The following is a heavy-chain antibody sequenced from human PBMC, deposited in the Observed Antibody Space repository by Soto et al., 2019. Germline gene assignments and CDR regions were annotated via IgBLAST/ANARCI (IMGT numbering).Heavy chain of an antibody. CDR1: GFTFSSYA. CDR3: AKDTPTYWVVVPDASDAFDL. D-gene: IGHD2-2*01. J-gene: IGHJ3*01. Sequence: GGSLRLSCAASGFTFSSYAMSWVRQAPGKGLEWVSAISGSGGSTYYADSVKGRFTISRDNSKNTLYLQMNSLRAEDTAVYYRAKDTPTYWVVVPDASDAFDLWGQGTMVTVSS. V-gene: IGHV3-23*01. CDR2: ISGSGGST.